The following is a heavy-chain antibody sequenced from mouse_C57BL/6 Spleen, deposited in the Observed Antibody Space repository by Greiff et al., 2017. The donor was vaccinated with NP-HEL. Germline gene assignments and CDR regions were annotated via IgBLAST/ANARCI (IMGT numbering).Heavy chain of an antibody. V-gene: IGHV14-2*01. CDR3: ARGGTGTGDWYFDV. Sequence: EVKLVESGAELVKPGASVKLSCTASGFNIKDYYMHWVKQRTEQGLEWIGRIDPEDGETKYAPKFQGKATITADTSSNTAYLQLSSLTSEDTAVYYCARGGTGTGDWYFDVWGTGTTVTVSS. CDR2: IDPEDGET. CDR1: GFNIKDYY. D-gene: IGHD4-1*01. J-gene: IGHJ1*03.